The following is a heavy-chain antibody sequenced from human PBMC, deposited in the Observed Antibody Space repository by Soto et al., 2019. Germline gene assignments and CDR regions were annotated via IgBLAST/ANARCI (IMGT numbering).Heavy chain of an antibody. D-gene: IGHD3-22*01. Sequence: QVQLVQPGAEVRKPGSSVKVSCMASGGTFSRHAISWVRQAPGQGLEWMGGIIPIFGTANHAQKFQGRVTIIADESTSTVYMELSSLRSEDTAMYYCARGWGYDSNDYYYAYWGQGTLVIVSS. V-gene: IGHV1-69*01. CDR3: ARGWGYDSNDYYYAY. CDR2: IIPIFGTA. J-gene: IGHJ4*02. CDR1: GGTFSRHA.